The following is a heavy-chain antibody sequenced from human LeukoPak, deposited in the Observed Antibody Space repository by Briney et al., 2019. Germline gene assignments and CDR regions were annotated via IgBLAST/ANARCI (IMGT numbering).Heavy chain of an antibody. CDR3: AKDKSSGYSSSWYVSD. D-gene: IGHD6-13*01. J-gene: IGHJ4*02. CDR2: ISGSGGST. Sequence: GGSLRLSCAASGFTFSSHAMSWVRQAPGKGLEWVSAISGSGGSTYYADSVKGRFTISRDNSKNTLYLQMNSLRAEDTAVYYCAKDKSSGYSSSWYVSDWGQGTLVTVSS. CDR1: GFTFSSHA. V-gene: IGHV3-23*01.